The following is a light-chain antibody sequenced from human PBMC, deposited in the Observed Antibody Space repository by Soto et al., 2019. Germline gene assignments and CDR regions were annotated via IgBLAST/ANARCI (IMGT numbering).Light chain of an antibody. Sequence: EIVITQSPLTLPVTPVDPASISCRSSQSLLYNNTYNYLDWYVQKPGQSPQLLIYFGSNRAPGVPDRFSGSGSGTDFTLKINRVEAEDVGTYYCMQALQSLTFGQGTRLEI. CDR1: QSLLYNNTYNY. CDR3: MQALQSLT. CDR2: FGS. J-gene: IGKJ5*01. V-gene: IGKV2-28*01.